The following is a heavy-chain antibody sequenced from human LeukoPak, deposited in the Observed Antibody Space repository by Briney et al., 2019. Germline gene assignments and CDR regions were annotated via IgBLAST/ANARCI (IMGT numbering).Heavy chain of an antibody. D-gene: IGHD3-22*01. V-gene: IGHV3-23*01. CDR2: TSGSGGST. Sequence: GGSLRLSCAASGFTFSSYAMSWVRQAPGKGLGWVSATSGSGGSTYYADSVKGRFTISRDNSKNTLYLQMNSLRAEDTAVYYCAKDITYYYDSGIDYWGQGTLVTVSS. CDR1: GFTFSSYA. CDR3: AKDITYYYDSGIDY. J-gene: IGHJ4*02.